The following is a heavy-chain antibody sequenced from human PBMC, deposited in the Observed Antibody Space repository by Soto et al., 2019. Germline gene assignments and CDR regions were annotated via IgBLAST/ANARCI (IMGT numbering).Heavy chain of an antibody. V-gene: IGHV2-5*02. CDR3: AHSLYDYVWGTNLFDP. Sequence: QITLKESGPTLVKPTQTLTLTCTFSGFSLSTSGVGVGWIRQPPGKALEWLALIYWDDDKRYSPSLKSRLTITKDTYKNQVVLTMTNMDPVDTATYYCAHSLYDYVWGTNLFDPWGQGTLVTVSS. CDR1: GFSLSTSGVG. CDR2: IYWDDDK. D-gene: IGHD3-16*01. J-gene: IGHJ5*02.